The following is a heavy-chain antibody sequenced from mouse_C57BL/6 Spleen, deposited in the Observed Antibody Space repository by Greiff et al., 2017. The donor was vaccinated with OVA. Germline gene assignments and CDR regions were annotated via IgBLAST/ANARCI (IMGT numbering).Heavy chain of an antibody. CDR2: IHPNSGST. V-gene: IGHV1-64*01. D-gene: IGHD1-1*01. CDR1: GYTFTSYW. CDR3: ARDYYGSRGYFDY. J-gene: IGHJ2*01. Sequence: VQLQQSGAELVKPGASVKLSCKASGYTFTSYWMHWVKQRPGQGLEWIGMIHPNSGSTNYNEKFKSKATLTVDTSSSTAYMQLSSLTSEDSAVYYWARDYYGSRGYFDYWGQGTTLTVSS.